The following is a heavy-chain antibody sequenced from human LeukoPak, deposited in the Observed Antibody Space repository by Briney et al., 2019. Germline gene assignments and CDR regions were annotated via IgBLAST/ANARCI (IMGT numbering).Heavy chain of an antibody. CDR3: ARSGWYFASAFDI. V-gene: IGHV4-39*07. J-gene: IGHJ3*02. Sequence: PSETLSLTCTVSGGSISSSAYYWGWIRQPPGKGLEWIGSIYYTGSTYYNPSLKGRVTISVDTSKNQFSLKLSSVTAADTAVYYCARSGWYFASAFDIWGQGTMVTVSS. CDR2: IYYTGST. D-gene: IGHD6-19*01. CDR1: GGSISSSAYY.